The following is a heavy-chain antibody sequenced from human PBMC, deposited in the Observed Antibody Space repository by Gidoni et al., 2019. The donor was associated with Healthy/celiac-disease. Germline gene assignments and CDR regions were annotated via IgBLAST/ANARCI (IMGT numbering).Heavy chain of an antibody. CDR3: ARVGGGRAVAGGRRNWFDP. D-gene: IGHD6-19*01. V-gene: IGHV4-34*01. CDR2: INHSGST. CDR1: GGSFSGYY. J-gene: IGHJ5*02. Sequence: QVQLQQWGAGLLKPSETLSLTCAGYGGSFSGYYWSWIRQPPGKGLEWIGEINHSGSTNYNPSLKSRVTISVDTSKNQFSLKLSSVTAADTAVYYCARVGGGRAVAGGRRNWFDPWGQGTLVTVSS.